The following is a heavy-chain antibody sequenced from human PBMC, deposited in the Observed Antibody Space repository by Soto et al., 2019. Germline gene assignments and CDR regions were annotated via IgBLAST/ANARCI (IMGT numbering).Heavy chain of an antibody. Sequence: GGSLRLSCAASGFTFSSYGMHWVRQAPGKGLEWVAVISYDGSNKYYADSVKGRFTISRDNSKNTLYLQMNSLRAEDTAVYYCAKAKRGFDYWGQGTLVTVSS. D-gene: IGHD1-1*01. CDR2: ISYDGSNK. CDR1: GFTFSSYG. V-gene: IGHV3-30*18. CDR3: AKAKRGFDY. J-gene: IGHJ4*02.